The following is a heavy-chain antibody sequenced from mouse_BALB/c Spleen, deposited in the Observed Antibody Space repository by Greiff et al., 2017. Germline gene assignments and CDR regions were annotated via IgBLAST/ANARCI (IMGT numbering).Heavy chain of an antibody. CDR3: ARTEEGIHFDD. CDR1: GYTFTSYW. V-gene: IGHV1-87*01. J-gene: IGHJ2*01. Sequence: QVQLQQSGAELARPGASVKLSCKASGYTFTSYWMPWVKQRPGQGLEWIGAIYPGDGDTRYTQKFKGKATLTADKSSSTAYMQLSSLASEDSAVYYCARTEEGIHFDDWGQGTTLTVSS. D-gene: IGHD3-3*01. CDR2: IYPGDGDT.